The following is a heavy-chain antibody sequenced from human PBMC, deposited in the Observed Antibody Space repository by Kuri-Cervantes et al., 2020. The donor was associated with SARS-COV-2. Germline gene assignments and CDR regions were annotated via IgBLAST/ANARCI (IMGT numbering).Heavy chain of an antibody. J-gene: IGHJ6*03. CDR1: GGSISSHY. CDR2: IYYSGST. CDR3: ARGADFSGYYFNPYYYYYMDV. V-gene: IGHV4-59*11. D-gene: IGHD3-22*01. Sequence: SETLSLTCTVSGGSISSHYWSWIRQPPGKGLEWIGYIYYSGSTNYNPSLKSRVTISVDTSKNQFSLKLSSMTAADTAVYYCARGADFSGYYFNPYYYYYMDVWGKGTTVTVSS.